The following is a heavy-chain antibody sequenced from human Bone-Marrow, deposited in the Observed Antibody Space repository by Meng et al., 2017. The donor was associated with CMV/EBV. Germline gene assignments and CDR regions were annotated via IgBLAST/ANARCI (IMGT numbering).Heavy chain of an antibody. CDR1: GFTFSSYG. D-gene: IGHD3-3*01. CDR3: ARGFGVVTLGNY. CDR2: IRYDGSNK. J-gene: IGHJ4*02. Sequence: GGSLRLSCVASGFTFSSYGMHWVRQAPGKGLEWVAFIRYDGSNKYYADSVKGRFTISRGNSKNTLYLQMNSLRAEDTAVYYCARGFGVVTLGNYWGQGTLVTVSS. V-gene: IGHV3-30*02.